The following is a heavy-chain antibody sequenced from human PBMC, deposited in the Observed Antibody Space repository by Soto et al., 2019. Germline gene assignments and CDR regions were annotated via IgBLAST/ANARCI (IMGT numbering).Heavy chain of an antibody. V-gene: IGHV4-59*01. CDR3: ARDKGGLGIFDY. CDR1: GVSISSYY. D-gene: IGHD3-16*01. J-gene: IGHJ4*02. Sequence: QVQLQESGPGLVKPSESLSLTCTVSGVSISSYYWSWIRQPPGKGLEWMGYIYYSGSTNYNPSLKSRVTISVDTSKNQFSLKLSSVTAADTAVYYCARDKGGLGIFDYWGQGTLVTVSS. CDR2: IYYSGST.